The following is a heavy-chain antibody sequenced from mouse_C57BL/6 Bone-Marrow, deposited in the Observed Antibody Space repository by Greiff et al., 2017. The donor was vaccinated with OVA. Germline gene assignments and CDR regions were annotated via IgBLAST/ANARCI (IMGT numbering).Heavy chain of an antibody. V-gene: IGHV1-64*01. CDR3: ASDYYGSSPFAY. CDR2: ILPNSGST. Sequence: QVQLQQPGAELVKPGASVKLSCKASGYTFTSDWMHRVKQRPGQGLVWIGMILPNSGSTNYNEKFKSQATLTVDKSSSTDYMQLSNLTSEDSAVYYCASDYYGSSPFAYWGQGTLVTVSA. CDR1: GYTFTSDW. J-gene: IGHJ3*01. D-gene: IGHD1-1*01.